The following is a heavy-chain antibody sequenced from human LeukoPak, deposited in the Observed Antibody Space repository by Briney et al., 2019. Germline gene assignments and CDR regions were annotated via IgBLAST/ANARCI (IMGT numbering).Heavy chain of an antibody. D-gene: IGHD3-10*01. CDR1: GLTFSSYI. V-gene: IGHV3-64D*06. J-gene: IGHJ4*02. CDR2: ITSIGGST. Sequence: GGSLRLSCSASGLTFSSYIMHWVRQAPGKGLEYVSAITSIGGSTYYADSVKGRFTISRDNSKNTLYLQMSSLRPEDTAVYYCVKDDSYYYGSGSSNDWGQGTLVTVSS. CDR3: VKDDSYYYGSGSSND.